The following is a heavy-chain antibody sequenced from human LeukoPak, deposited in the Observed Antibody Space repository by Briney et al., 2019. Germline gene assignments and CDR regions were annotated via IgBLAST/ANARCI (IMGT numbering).Heavy chain of an antibody. Sequence: GGSLRLSCAASGFTFSSYEMNWVRQAPGKGLEWVSYISSSGSSIYYADSVKGRFTISRDNAKNSLYLQMNSLRAEDTAVYYCARERLTCGGDCYDCWGQGALVTASS. CDR2: ISSSGSSI. CDR3: ARERLTCGGDCYDC. CDR1: GFTFSSYE. V-gene: IGHV3-48*03. J-gene: IGHJ4*02. D-gene: IGHD2-21*01.